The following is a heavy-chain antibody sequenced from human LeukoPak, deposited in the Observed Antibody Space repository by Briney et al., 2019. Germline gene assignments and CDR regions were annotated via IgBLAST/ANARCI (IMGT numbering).Heavy chain of an antibody. CDR3: AKDLRIVVVLAATYGMDV. D-gene: IGHD2-2*01. CDR1: GFTFSSYG. V-gene: IGHV3-30*18. J-gene: IGHJ6*04. Sequence: PGRSLRLSCAASGFTFSSYGMHWVRQAPGKGLEWVAVISYDGSNKYYADSVKGRFTISRDNSKNTLYLQMNSLRAEDTAVYYCAKDLRIVVVLAATYGMDVWGKGTTVTVSS. CDR2: ISYDGSNK.